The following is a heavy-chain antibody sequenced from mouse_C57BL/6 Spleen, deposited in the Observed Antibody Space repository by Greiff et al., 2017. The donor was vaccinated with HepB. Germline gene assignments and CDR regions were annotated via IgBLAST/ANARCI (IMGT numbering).Heavy chain of an antibody. CDR1: GFSFNTYA. Sequence: EVQRVESGGGLVQPKGSLKLSCAASGFSFNTYAMNWVRQAPGKGLEWVARIRSKSNNYATYYADSVKDRFTISRDESESMLYLQMNNLKTEDTAMYYCVRSDYYGSSLAGFAYWGQGTLVTVSA. V-gene: IGHV10-1*01. CDR2: IRSKSNNYAT. CDR3: VRSDYYGSSLAGFAY. D-gene: IGHD1-1*01. J-gene: IGHJ3*01.